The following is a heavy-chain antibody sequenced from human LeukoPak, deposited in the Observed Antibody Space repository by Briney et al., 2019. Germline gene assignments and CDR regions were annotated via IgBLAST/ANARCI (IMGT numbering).Heavy chain of an antibody. CDR2: ISRSSDTI. J-gene: IGHJ6*04. CDR1: GFIFSSYS. Sequence: GGSLRLSCAASGFIFSSYSMNWVRQAPGKGLEWVSYISRSSDTIYYADSVKGRFTISRDNAKNSLYLQMNSLRAEDTAVYYCAELGITMIGGVWGKGTTVTISS. CDR3: AELGITMIGGV. D-gene: IGHD3-10*02. V-gene: IGHV3-48*04.